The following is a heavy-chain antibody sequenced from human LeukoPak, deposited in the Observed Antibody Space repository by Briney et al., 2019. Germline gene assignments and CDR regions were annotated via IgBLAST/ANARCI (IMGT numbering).Heavy chain of an antibody. V-gene: IGHV3-7*05. Sequence: GGSLRLSCAASGFTFSGYWMSWVRQAPGKGLEWVANIKPDGNEKYYVDSVKGRLTISRDNAKNSLFLQMSSLRAEDTAVYYCARTRMSANTRYFLDLLGQGTLVTVSS. CDR1: GFTFSGYW. J-gene: IGHJ5*02. D-gene: IGHD4/OR15-4a*01. CDR2: IKPDGNEK. CDR3: ARTRMSANTRYFLDL.